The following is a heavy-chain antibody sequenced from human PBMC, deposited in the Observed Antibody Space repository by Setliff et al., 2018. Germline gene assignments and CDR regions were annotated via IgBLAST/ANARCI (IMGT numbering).Heavy chain of an antibody. D-gene: IGHD1-7*01. CDR3: AKPSWNYVADWFAP. CDR1: GFPLRSYR. CDR2: IKDEGSET. V-gene: IGHV3-7*03. J-gene: IGHJ5*02. Sequence: PGGSLRLSCPASGFPLRSYRMSWVRQAQGKGLEWVANIKDEGSETYYSDSVKGRFIISRDNSKNTLYLQMNSLRVDDTAVYSRAKPSWNYVADWFAPWGQGTLVTVSS.